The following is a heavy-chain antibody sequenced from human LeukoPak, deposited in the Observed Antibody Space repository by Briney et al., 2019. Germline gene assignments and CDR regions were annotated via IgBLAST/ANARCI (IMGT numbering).Heavy chain of an antibody. CDR2: MWSDGNNK. D-gene: IGHD2-2*01. Sequence: GGSLRLSCVASGFTFSNYGMNWVRQAPGRGLQWVAIMWSDGNNKYSSDSLKGRFTISRDDSKNTLYLHMTSLEIEDTAVYYCARASHYYFDSWGQGTLVTVSS. CDR1: GFTFSNYG. V-gene: IGHV3-33*01. CDR3: ARASHYYFDS. J-gene: IGHJ4*02.